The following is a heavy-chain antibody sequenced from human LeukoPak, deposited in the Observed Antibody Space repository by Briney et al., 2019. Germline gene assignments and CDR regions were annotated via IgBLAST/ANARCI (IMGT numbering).Heavy chain of an antibody. CDR3: ARAKLVGATPIGNY. CDR2: INTNTGNP. CDR1: GYTFTSYA. D-gene: IGHD1-26*01. V-gene: IGHV7-4-1*02. Sequence: ASVKVSCKASGYTFTSYAMNWVRQTPGQGLEWMGWINTNTGNPTYAQGFTGRFVFSLDTSVSTAYLQISSLKAEDTAVYYCARAKLVGATPIGNYWGQGTLVTVSS. J-gene: IGHJ4*02.